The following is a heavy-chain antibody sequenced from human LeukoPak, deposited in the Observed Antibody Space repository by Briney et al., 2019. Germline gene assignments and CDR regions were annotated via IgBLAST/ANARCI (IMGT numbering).Heavy chain of an antibody. V-gene: IGHV3-74*01. J-gene: IGHJ5*02. D-gene: IGHD3-9*01. CDR2: INSDGSNI. Sequence: GGSLRLSCAASGFTFSSYAMSWVRQAPGKGLVWVSRINSDGSNINYADSVKGRFTISRDNAKNTLYLQMNSLRAEDTAVYYCARERITISNWFYPWGQGTLVTVSS. CDR3: ARERITISNWFYP. CDR1: GFTFSSYA.